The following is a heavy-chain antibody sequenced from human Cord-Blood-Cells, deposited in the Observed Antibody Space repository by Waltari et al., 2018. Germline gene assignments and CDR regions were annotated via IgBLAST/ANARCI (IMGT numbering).Heavy chain of an antibody. V-gene: IGHV1-2*02. J-gene: IGHJ4*02. CDR2: INPNSGGT. D-gene: IGHD6-19*01. CDR3: AAYSSGWYGLY. CDR1: GYTFTGYY. Sequence: QVQLVQSGAEVKKPGASVKVSRKASGYTFTGYYMHLVRQAPGQGLEWRGWINPNSGGTNYSQKLQGRVTMTRDTSISTAYMELSRLRSDDTAVYYCAAYSSGWYGLYWGQGTLVTVSS.